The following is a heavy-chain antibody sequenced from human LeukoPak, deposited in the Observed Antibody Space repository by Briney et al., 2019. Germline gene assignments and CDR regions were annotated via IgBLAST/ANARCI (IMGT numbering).Heavy chain of an antibody. Sequence: GGSLRLSCSASGFTFSSYAMHWVRQAPGKGLEYVSAISSSGGSTYDADSVKGRFTISRDNSNNTLYLQMSSLRAEDTAVYYCVKDSASYSDGWGFDYWGQGTLVTVSA. V-gene: IGHV3-64D*09. J-gene: IGHJ4*02. CDR2: ISSSGGST. CDR1: GFTFSSYA. D-gene: IGHD6-19*01. CDR3: VKDSASYSDGWGFDY.